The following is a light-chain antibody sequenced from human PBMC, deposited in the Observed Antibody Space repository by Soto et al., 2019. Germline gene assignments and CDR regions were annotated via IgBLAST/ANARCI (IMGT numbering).Light chain of an antibody. CDR3: QQYNSYSLT. CDR2: DAS. J-gene: IGKJ1*01. V-gene: IGKV1-5*01. Sequence: DIQMPQSPSTLSASVGDRVTITCRASQSISSWLAWYQQKPGKAPKLLIYDASSLESGVPSRFSGSGSGTEFTLTISSLQPDDFATYYCQQYNSYSLTFGQGTKVDNK. CDR1: QSISSW.